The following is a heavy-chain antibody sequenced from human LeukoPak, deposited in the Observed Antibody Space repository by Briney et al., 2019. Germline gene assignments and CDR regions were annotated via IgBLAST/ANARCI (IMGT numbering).Heavy chain of an antibody. V-gene: IGHV4-61*02. J-gene: IGHJ4*02. CDR2: IYTSGST. CDR1: GGSISSGSYY. CDR3: ARSPITMIVVG. D-gene: IGHD3-22*01. Sequence: ASETLSLTCAVSGGSISSGSYYWSWIRQPAGKGLEWIGRIYTSGSTNYNPSLNSRVTISVDTSKNQFSLKLCSVTAEHTAVSYCARSPITMIVVGWGQGRLVSVPS.